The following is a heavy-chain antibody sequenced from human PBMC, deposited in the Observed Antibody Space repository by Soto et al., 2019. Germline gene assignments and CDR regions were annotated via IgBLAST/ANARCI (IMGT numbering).Heavy chain of an antibody. J-gene: IGHJ4*02. CDR2: LSSSGVTR. D-gene: IGHD2-2*01. CDR1: GFTFSDYY. CDR3: ARIACSSTSCPADY. Sequence: GGSLRLSCAAPGFTFSDYYMSWIRQAPGKGLEWVSYLSSSGVTRYYADSVRGRFTISRDNAKNSLFLQMNSLRAEDTAVYYCARIACSSTSCPADYWGQGTLVTVAS. V-gene: IGHV3-11*01.